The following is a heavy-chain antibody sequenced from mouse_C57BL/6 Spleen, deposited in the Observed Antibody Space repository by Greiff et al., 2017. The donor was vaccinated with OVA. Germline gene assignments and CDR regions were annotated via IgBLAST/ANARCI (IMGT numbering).Heavy chain of an antibody. CDR1: GFTFSDYG. Sequence: EVKLVESGGGLVKPGGSLKLSCAASGFTFSDYGMHWVRQAPEKGLEWVAYISSGSSTIYYADTVKGRFTISRDNAKNTLFLQMTSLRSEDTAMYYCARDSNGWYFDVWGTGTTVTVSS. V-gene: IGHV5-17*01. D-gene: IGHD2-5*01. J-gene: IGHJ1*03. CDR3: ARDSNGWYFDV. CDR2: ISSGSSTI.